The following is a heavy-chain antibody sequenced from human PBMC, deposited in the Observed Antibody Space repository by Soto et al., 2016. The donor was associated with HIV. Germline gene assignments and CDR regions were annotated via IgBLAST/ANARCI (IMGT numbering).Heavy chain of an antibody. J-gene: IGHJ4*02. V-gene: IGHV3-33*01. CDR2: IWYDGSNK. CDR3: ARSSRRVVTPIY. CDR1: GFTFSNYA. Sequence: VQLVESGGGVVQPGRSLRLSCAASGFTFSNYAMHWVRQPPGKGLEWVAVIWYDGSNKYYADSVKGRFTISRDNSKNTLYLQMSSLRAEDTAVYYCARSSRRVVTPIYWGQGTPVTVSS. D-gene: IGHD2-21*02.